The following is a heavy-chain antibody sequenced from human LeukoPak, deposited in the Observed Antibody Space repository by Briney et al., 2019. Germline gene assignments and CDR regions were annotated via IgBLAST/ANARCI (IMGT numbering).Heavy chain of an antibody. CDR2: INPNSGGT. J-gene: IGHJ4*02. Sequence: ASVTVSCKASGYTFTAYDIHWVRQAPGQGLEWMGWINPNSGGTNYAQKFQGRVTMTRDTSISTAYMELNRLRSDDTAVYYCTKDVGSRYGHDCWGQGTLVTVPS. CDR1: GYTFTAYD. D-gene: IGHD5-18*01. CDR3: TKDVGSRYGHDC. V-gene: IGHV1-2*02.